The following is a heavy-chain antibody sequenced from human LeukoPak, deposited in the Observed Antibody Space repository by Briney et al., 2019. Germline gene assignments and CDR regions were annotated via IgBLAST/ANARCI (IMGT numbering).Heavy chain of an antibody. CDR2: IYYSGST. V-gene: IGHV4-30-4*01. CDR1: GGSISSGDYY. J-gene: IGHJ4*02. CDR3: ARDKFRLGYYDSSGYRHYFDY. Sequence: SETLSLTCTVSGGSISSGDYYWSWIRQPPGKGLEWIGYIYYSGSTYYNPSLKSRVTISVDTSKNQFSLKLSSVTAADTAVYYCARDKFRLGYYDSSGYRHYFDYWGQGTLDTVSS. D-gene: IGHD3-22*01.